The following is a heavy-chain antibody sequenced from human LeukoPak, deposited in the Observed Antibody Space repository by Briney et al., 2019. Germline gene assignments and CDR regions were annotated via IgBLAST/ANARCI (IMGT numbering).Heavy chain of an antibody. V-gene: IGHV3-23*01. J-gene: IGHJ4*02. CDR2: ISGGGRNT. D-gene: IGHD2-2*01. CDR3: AKCRHPGPGAYYFDY. Sequence: GGSLRLSCAASGFTFSSDAMGWVRQAPGKGLEWISGISGGGRNTYYADSVKGRFSISRDNSKSTLYLHMNSLRAEDTAVYYCAKCRHPGPGAYYFDYWGQGTLVTVSS. CDR1: GFTFSSDA.